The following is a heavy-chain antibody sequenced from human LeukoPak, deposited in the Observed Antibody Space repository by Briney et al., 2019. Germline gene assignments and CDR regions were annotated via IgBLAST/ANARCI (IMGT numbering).Heavy chain of an antibody. CDR2: ISTSSIYI. D-gene: IGHD3-22*01. CDR1: GFTLSSYS. J-gene: IGHJ5*02. CDR3: ARGGSVVAASDNWFDP. Sequence: GGSLRLSCAASGFTLSSYSMNWVRQAPGKGLEWVSSISTSSIYIYYADSVNGRFTTSRDNAKNSVYLQMNSLRAEDTAVYYCARGGSVVAASDNWFDPWGQGTLVTVSS. V-gene: IGHV3-21*01.